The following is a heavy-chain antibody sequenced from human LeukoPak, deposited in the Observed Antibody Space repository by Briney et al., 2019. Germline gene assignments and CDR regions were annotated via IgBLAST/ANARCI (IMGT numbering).Heavy chain of an antibody. Sequence: PSETLSLTCAVYGGSCSGYYWSWIRQPPGKGQEWIGEINHSGSTNYNPSLKSRVTISVDTSKNQFSLKLSSVTAADTAVYYCARGGLMVYAVRVQNDAFDIWGQGTMVTVSS. CDR2: INHSGST. CDR3: ARGGLMVYAVRVQNDAFDI. CDR1: GGSCSGYY. J-gene: IGHJ3*02. D-gene: IGHD2-8*01. V-gene: IGHV4-34*01.